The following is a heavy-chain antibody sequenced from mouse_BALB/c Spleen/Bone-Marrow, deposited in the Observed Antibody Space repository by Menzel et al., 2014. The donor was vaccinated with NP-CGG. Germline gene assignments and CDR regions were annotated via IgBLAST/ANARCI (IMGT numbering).Heavy chain of an antibody. CDR3: ARGRWYY. D-gene: IGHD2-3*01. V-gene: IGHV1-22*01. J-gene: IGHJ2*01. Sequence: EVQRVESGPELVKPGASVKISCKTSGYTFTDYTLHWVKQSHGKSLEWIGGVNPNIGGTSYNQKFKGKASLTVNKSSTTAYVELRSLTSEDSAVYYCARGRWYYWGQGTTLTVSS. CDR2: VNPNIGGT. CDR1: GYTFTDYT.